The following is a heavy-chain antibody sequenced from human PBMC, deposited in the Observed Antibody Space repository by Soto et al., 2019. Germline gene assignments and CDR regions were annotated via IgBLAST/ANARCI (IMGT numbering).Heavy chain of an antibody. Sequence: ASVKVSCKASGYTFTSYAMHWVRPAPGQRIEWMGWINAGNGNTKYSQKFQGRVTITRDTSASTAYMELSSLRSEDTAVYYCARAFIAVAGREYYFDYWGQGTMVTVSS. V-gene: IGHV1-3*01. CDR2: INAGNGNT. D-gene: IGHD6-19*01. J-gene: IGHJ4*02. CDR3: ARAFIAVAGREYYFDY. CDR1: GYTFTSYA.